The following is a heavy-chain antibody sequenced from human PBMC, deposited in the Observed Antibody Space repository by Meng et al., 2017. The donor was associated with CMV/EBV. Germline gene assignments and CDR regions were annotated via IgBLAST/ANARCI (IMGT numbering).Heavy chain of an antibody. J-gene: IGHJ6*02. CDR3: AKDAAARRSYYYYGMDV. V-gene: IGHV3-33*06. CDR2: IWYDGSNK. D-gene: IGHD6-6*01. CDR1: GFTFSSYW. Sequence: GESLKISCAASGFTFSSYWMHWVRQAPGKGLEWVAVIWYDGSNKYYADSVKGRFTISRDNSKNTLYLQMNSLRAEDTAVYYCAKDAAARRSYYYYGMDVWGQGTTVTVSS.